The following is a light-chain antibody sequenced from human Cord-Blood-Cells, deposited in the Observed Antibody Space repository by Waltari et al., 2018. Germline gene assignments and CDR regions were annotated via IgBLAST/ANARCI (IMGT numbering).Light chain of an antibody. Sequence: AIRMTQSPSSFSASTGDRVTITIRASQGISIYLAWYQQKPGKAPKLLIYAASTLQSGVPSRFSGSGSGTDFTLTISCLQSEDFATYYCQQYYSYPLTFGPGTKVDIK. CDR3: QQYYSYPLT. V-gene: IGKV1-8*01. J-gene: IGKJ3*01. CDR1: QGISIY. CDR2: AAS.